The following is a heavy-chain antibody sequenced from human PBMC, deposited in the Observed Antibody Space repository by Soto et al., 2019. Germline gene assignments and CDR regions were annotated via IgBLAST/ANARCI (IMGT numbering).Heavy chain of an antibody. Sequence: SETLSLTCTVSGGSISSSSYYWGWIRQPPGKRQEWIGSIYYSGSTYYNPSLKSRVTISVDTSKNQFSLKLSSVTAADTAVYYCARLGGDVLLWFGELSRLFDPWGQGTLVTVSS. CDR1: GGSISSSSYY. V-gene: IGHV4-39*01. CDR3: ARLGGDVLLWFGELSRLFDP. J-gene: IGHJ5*02. CDR2: IYYSGST. D-gene: IGHD3-10*01.